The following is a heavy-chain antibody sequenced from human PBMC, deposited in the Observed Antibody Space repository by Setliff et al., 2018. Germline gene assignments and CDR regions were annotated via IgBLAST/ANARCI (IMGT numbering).Heavy chain of an antibody. CDR3: ARFAKCGGHCWNDY. CDR1: GFDYA. Sequence: PGGSLRLSCVVSGFDYAMSWVRQAPGKRLEWVSSISGGAGKTYYADSVRGRFTISRDNSKNILYLQMNSLRPEDTAVYYCARFAKCGGHCWNDYWGQGTRVTVSS. V-gene: IGHV3-23*01. D-gene: IGHD2-21*02. J-gene: IGHJ4*02. CDR2: ISGGAGKT.